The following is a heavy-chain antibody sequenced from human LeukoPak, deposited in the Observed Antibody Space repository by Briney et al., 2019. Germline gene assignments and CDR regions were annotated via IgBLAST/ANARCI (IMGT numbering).Heavy chain of an antibody. CDR3: APFLLRGAYFDY. CDR2: IYYSGRT. J-gene: IGHJ4*02. CDR1: GGSISSSSYY. D-gene: IGHD3-16*01. Sequence: SETLSLTCTVSGGSISSSSYYWGWIRQPPGQGLEWIGSIYYSGRTYYNPTLKSRVAISVDTSKNQFSLKLSSVTAADTAVYYCAPFLLRGAYFDYWGQGTLVTVSS. V-gene: IGHV4-39*01.